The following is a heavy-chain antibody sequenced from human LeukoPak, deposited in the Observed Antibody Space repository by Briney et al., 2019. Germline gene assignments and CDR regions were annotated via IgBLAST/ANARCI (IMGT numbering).Heavy chain of an antibody. Sequence: SETLSLTCAVYGGSFSGYYWSWIRQPPGKGLEWIGEINHSGSTNYNPSLKSRVTISVDTSKNQFSLKLSSVTAADTAVYYCARGKVVVAATLKWFDPWGQGTLVSVSS. J-gene: IGHJ5*02. D-gene: IGHD2-15*01. V-gene: IGHV4-34*01. CDR1: GGSFSGYY. CDR3: ARGKVVVAATLKWFDP. CDR2: INHSGST.